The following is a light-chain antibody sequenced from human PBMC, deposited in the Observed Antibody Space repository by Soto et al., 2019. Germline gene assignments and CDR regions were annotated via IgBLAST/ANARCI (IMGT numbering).Light chain of an antibody. CDR2: AAS. CDR3: HHHDSYPLT. J-gene: IGKJ4*01. CDR1: QGINNY. V-gene: IGKV1-9*01. Sequence: DFQLTQSPSFLSASVGDRVTITCRASQGINNYLAWYQQQPGKAPKLLIYAASTVQSGVPSRFSVSGSGTEFTLTITTLQPGDFATYYGHHHDSYPLTFGGGTKVEIK.